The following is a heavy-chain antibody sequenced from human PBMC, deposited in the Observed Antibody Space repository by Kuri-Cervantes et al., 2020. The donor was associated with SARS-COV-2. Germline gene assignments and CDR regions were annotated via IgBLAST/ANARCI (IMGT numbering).Heavy chain of an antibody. CDR1: GYTFTGYY. CDR2: INPNSGGT. Sequence: ASVKVSCKASGYTFTGYYMHWVRQAPGQGLEWMGWINPNSGGTNYAQKFQGWVTMTRDTSISTAYMELSRLRSEDTAVYYCARMGVTMIVVEDYYYGMDVWGQGTTVTVSS. V-gene: IGHV1-2*04. D-gene: IGHD3-22*01. CDR3: ARMGVTMIVVEDYYYGMDV. J-gene: IGHJ6*02.